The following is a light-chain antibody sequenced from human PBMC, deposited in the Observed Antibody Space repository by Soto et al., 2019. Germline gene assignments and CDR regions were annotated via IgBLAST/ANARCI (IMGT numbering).Light chain of an antibody. Sequence: EIVLTQSPGTLSLSPGDRATLSCRASQSVRTNYLAWYQQKPGQAPRLLIYGASTRATGIPARFSGSGSGTDFTLTISSLEPEDFAVYHCHQRGITFGQGTRLEIK. CDR1: QSVRTNY. V-gene: IGKV3-20*01. CDR3: HQRGIT. CDR2: GAS. J-gene: IGKJ5*01.